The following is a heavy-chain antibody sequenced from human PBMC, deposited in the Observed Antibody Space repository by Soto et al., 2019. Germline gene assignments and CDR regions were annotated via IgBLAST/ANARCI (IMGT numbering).Heavy chain of an antibody. Sequence: SDTLALTSTVYGGSISSYYWSWSRQPPGKGLEWIGYIYYSGSHNYNPSLKSRVTISVDTSKNQFSLKLSSVTAADTAVYYCARAVWSNWFDPWGKGTLVTDSS. CDR3: ARAVWSNWFDP. D-gene: IGHD3-3*01. CDR1: GGSISSYY. CDR2: IYYSGSH. V-gene: IGHV4-59*07. J-gene: IGHJ5*02.